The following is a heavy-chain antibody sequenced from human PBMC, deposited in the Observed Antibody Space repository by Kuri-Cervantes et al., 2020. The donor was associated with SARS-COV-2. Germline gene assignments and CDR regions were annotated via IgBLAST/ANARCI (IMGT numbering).Heavy chain of an antibody. CDR2: IDGSSGDT. Sequence: GGSLRLSCAASGFTFSSYAMSWVRQAPGKGLEWVSAIDGSSGDTYYADSVKGRCTISRDNSKNTLYLQMNSLRAEDTAVYYCAKVGSSSSYYCYYGMDVWGQGTTVTVSS. J-gene: IGHJ6*02. CDR1: GFTFSSYA. D-gene: IGHD6-6*01. V-gene: IGHV3-23*01. CDR3: AKVGSSSSYYCYYGMDV.